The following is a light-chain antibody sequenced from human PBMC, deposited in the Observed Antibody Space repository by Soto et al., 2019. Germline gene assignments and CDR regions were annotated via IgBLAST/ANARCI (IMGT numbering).Light chain of an antibody. Sequence: EIVLTQSPGTLCLSPGERATLSCRAIQSVSSSSLAWYQQKPGQAPRLLIYDASNRATGIPARFSGSGSGTDFTLTISSLEPEDFAIYYCQQRSNWPSITFGQGTRLEIK. V-gene: IGKV3D-20*02. CDR2: DAS. CDR3: QQRSNWPSIT. J-gene: IGKJ5*01. CDR1: QSVSSSS.